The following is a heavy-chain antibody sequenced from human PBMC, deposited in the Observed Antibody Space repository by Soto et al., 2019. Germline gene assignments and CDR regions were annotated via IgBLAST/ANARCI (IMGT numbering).Heavy chain of an antibody. CDR2: INPNSGGT. J-gene: IGHJ3*02. V-gene: IGHV1-2*04. D-gene: IGHD3-22*01. CDR1: GYTFTNYG. CDR3: ARDSSGYYKERARYDAFDI. Sequence: ASVKVSCKASGYTFTNYGISWVRQAPGQGLEWMGWINPNSGGTNYAQKFQGWVTMTRDTSISTAYMELSRLRSDDTAVYYCARDSSGYYKERARYDAFDIWGQGTMVTVSS.